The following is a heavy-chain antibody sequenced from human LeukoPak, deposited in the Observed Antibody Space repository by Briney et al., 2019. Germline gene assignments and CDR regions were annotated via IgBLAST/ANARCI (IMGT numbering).Heavy chain of an antibody. Sequence: PGGSLRLSCAASGFTVSSNYMSWVRQAPGKGLEWVSVIYSGGSTYYADSVKGRFTISRDNSKNTLYLQMNSLRAEDTAVYYCARLRAVAGLLDAFDIWGQGTMVTVSS. CDR3: ARLRAVAGLLDAFDI. D-gene: IGHD6-19*01. CDR1: GFTVSSNY. J-gene: IGHJ3*02. CDR2: IYSGGST. V-gene: IGHV3-53*01.